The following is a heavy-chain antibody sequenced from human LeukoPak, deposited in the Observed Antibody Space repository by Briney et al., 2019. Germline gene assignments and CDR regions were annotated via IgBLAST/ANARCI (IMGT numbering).Heavy chain of an antibody. V-gene: IGHV3-30*02. CDR1: GFTFSNYG. CDR2: IRYDGSNK. CDR3: AKPLAGYSSGFDY. D-gene: IGHD5-18*01. Sequence: GGSLRLSCAPSGFTFSNYGVHWVRQAPGKGLEWVAFIRYDGSNKYYADSVKGRFTISRDNSKSTLYLQMDSLRAEDTALYYCAKPLAGYSSGFDYWGQGTLVTVSS. J-gene: IGHJ4*02.